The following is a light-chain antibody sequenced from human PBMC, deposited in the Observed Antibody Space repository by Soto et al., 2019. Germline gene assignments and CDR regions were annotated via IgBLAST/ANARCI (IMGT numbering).Light chain of an antibody. CDR2: GNS. CDR1: SSNIGAGYD. Sequence: QAVLTQPPSVSGAPGQRVTISCTGNSSNIGAGYDVHWYQQLPGKAPKLLIFGNSHRPSGVPDRFFGPKSGTSASLAITGLQAEDEADYYCQSYDRSLSGSVFGGGTKVTVL. V-gene: IGLV1-40*01. CDR3: QSYDRSLSGSV. J-gene: IGLJ3*02.